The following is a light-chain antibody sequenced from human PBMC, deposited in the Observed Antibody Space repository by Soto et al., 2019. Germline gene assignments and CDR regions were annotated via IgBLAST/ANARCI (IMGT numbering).Light chain of an antibody. V-gene: IGKV3-11*01. CDR2: DAS. CDR3: QQYNSYSQT. CDR1: QSVSSY. Sequence: EIGWKKSPAAVSFSPQERATLSCRASQSVSSYLAWYQQKPGQAPRLLIYDASNRATGIPARFSGSGSGTDFTLTIGRLEPEDFATYYCQQYNSYSQTFGQGTKVDIK. J-gene: IGKJ1*01.